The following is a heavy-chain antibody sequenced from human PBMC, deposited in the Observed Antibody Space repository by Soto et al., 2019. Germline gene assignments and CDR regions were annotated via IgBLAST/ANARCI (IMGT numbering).Heavy chain of an antibody. D-gene: IGHD2-2*01. V-gene: IGHV3-48*01. CDR1: GFTFSSYS. J-gene: IGHJ6*03. CDR3: ARDRVVPAAKWDYYYYYMDV. CDR2: ISSSSSTI. Sequence: EVQLVESGGGLVQPGGSLRLSCAASGFTFSSYSMNWVRQAPGKGLEWVSYISSSSSTIYYADSVKGRFTISRDNAKNSLYLQMNSLRVEDTAVYYCARDRVVPAAKWDYYYYYMDVWGKGTTVTVSS.